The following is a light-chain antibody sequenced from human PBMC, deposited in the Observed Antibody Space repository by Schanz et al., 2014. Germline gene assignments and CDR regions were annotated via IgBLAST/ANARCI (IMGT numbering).Light chain of an antibody. V-gene: IGKV3D-20*02. J-gene: IGKJ4*01. CDR3: QQRDNWPLLT. CDR1: QSVSSTY. CDR2: GAS. Sequence: EIVLTQSPGTLSLSPGERATLSCRASQSVSSTYLAWYQQKAGQAPRLLVYGASSRASGIPDRFSGSGSGTDLTLTISRLEPEDFAVYYCQQRDNWPLLTFGGGTKVEIK.